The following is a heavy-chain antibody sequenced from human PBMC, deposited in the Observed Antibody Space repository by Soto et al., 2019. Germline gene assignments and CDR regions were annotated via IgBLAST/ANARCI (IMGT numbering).Heavy chain of an antibody. V-gene: IGHV1-69*02. Sequence: QVQLVQSGAEVKKPGSSVKVSCKASGGTFSSYTVSWVRQAPGQGLEWMGRIIPILGIANYAQKFQGRVTITADKSTGTAYMALSSLRFEVTAVYYCADPPRYWGQGTLVTVSS. CDR1: GGTFSSYT. CDR3: ADPPRY. CDR2: IIPILGIA. J-gene: IGHJ4*02.